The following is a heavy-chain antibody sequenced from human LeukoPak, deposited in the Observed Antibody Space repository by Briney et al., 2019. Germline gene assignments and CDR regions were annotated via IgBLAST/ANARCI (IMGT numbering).Heavy chain of an antibody. D-gene: IGHD2-15*01. CDR1: GFTFSSYA. V-gene: IGHV3-23*01. J-gene: IGHJ5*02. Sequence: GGSLRLSCAASGFTFSSYAMSWVRQAPGKGLEWVSAISGSGGSTYYADSVKGRFTISRDNSKNTLYLQMNSLRAEDTAVYYCAKGRPDSIVVVAVSSRGTAESNWFDPWGQGTLVTVSS. CDR3: AKGRPDSIVVVAVSSRGTAESNWFDP. CDR2: ISGSGGST.